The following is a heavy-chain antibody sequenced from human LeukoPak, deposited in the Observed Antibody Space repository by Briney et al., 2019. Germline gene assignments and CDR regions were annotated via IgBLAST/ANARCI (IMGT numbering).Heavy chain of an antibody. CDR2: ISWNSGSI. D-gene: IGHD3-9*01. V-gene: IGHV3-9*01. J-gene: IGHJ6*03. CDR1: GFTFDDYA. CDR3: AKDRGLYFRYYYYMDV. Sequence: PGGSLRLSCAAPGFTFDDYAMHWVRQAPGKGLEWVSGISWNSGSIGYVESVKGRFTISRDNAKNSLYLQMNSLRAEDTALYYCAKDRGLYFRYYYYMDVWGKGTTVTVSS.